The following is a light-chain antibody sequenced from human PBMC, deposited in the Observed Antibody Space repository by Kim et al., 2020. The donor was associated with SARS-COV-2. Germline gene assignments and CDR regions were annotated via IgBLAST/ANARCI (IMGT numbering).Light chain of an antibody. V-gene: IGKV1-9*01. CDR3: QQLNSYPRT. J-gene: IGKJ2*01. CDR1: QGISSY. CDR2: AAS. Sequence: SASVGDRFTITCRASQGISSYLAWYQQKPGKAPKLLIYAASTLQSGVPSRFSGSGSGTEFTLTISSLQPEDFATYYCQQLNSYPRTFGQGTKLEI.